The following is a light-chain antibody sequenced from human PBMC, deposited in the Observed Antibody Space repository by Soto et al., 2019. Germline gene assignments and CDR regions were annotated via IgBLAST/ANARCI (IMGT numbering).Light chain of an antibody. CDR2: WTS. CDR3: QQYYSIPLT. J-gene: IGKJ4*01. Sequence: DIVMTQSPDSLAVSLGERATINCKSSQSVLYSSNNENYLAWYQQKPGQPPKLLISWTSTRDSGVPDRFSGSGSRTDFTLTISSLQAEDVAVYFCQQYYSIPLTFGGGTKVEI. V-gene: IGKV4-1*01. CDR1: QSVLYSSNNENY.